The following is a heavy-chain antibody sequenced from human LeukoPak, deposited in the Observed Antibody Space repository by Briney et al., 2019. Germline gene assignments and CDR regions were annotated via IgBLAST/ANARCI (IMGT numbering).Heavy chain of an antibody. CDR1: GGSFSGYY. J-gene: IGHJ4*02. V-gene: IGHV4-34*01. Sequence: PSETLSLTCAVYGGSFSGYYWSWIRQPPGKGLEWIGEINHSGSTNYNPSLKSRVTISVDTSKNQFSLQLNSVTPEDTAVYYCARGGYSNTWTSFFDYWGQGTLVTVSS. CDR2: INHSGST. CDR3: ARGGYSNTWTSFFDY. D-gene: IGHD6-13*01.